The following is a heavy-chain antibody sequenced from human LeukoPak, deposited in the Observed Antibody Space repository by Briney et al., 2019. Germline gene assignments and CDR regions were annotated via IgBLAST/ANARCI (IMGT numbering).Heavy chain of an antibody. Sequence: GGSLRLSCAASGFTFSSYAMSWVRQAPGEGVGWGSAISGSGGSTYYADSVKGRFTISRDNSKNTLYLQMNSLRAEDTAVYYCVLVGATTYYFDYWGQGTLVTVSS. CDR3: VLVGATTYYFDY. V-gene: IGHV3-23*01. CDR1: GFTFSSYA. J-gene: IGHJ4*02. CDR2: ISGSGGST. D-gene: IGHD1-26*01.